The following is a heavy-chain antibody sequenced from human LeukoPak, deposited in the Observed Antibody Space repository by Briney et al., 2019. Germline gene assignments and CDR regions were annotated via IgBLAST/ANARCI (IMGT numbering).Heavy chain of an antibody. D-gene: IGHD1/OR15-1a*01. V-gene: IGHV4-59*01. J-gene: IGHJ3*02. CDR2: IYYRGNT. CDR1: GGSISSYY. Sequence: SETLSLTCTISGGSISSYYWSWIRQPPGKGLEWIGYIYYRGNTNYNPSLTSRVTISVDTSKNQFSLKLSSVSAADTAIYYCARDQLEQLDGAFDIWGQGTLVAVSS. CDR3: ARDQLEQLDGAFDI.